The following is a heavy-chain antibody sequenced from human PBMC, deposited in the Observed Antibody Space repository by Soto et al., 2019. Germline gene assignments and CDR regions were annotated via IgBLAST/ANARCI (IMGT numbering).Heavy chain of an antibody. CDR3: ARRLFGSGWTLDS. J-gene: IGHJ4*02. Sequence: LSLPCDVSGASITTYYWSWIRQAPGKGLEWIGNVYHTGSTDYNSSLRSRVTISVDTSKNQFSLNMNSVTAADTAVYYCARRLFGSGWTLDSWGQGALVTVSS. CDR1: GASITTYY. D-gene: IGHD6-19*01. CDR2: VYHTGST. V-gene: IGHV4-59*13.